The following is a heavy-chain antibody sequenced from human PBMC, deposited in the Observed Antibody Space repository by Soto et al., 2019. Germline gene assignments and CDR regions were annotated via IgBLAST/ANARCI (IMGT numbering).Heavy chain of an antibody. CDR2: IYYSGST. J-gene: IGHJ1*01. CDR3: ARDGGSSGWDAGWYFQH. D-gene: IGHD6-19*01. CDR1: GGSVSSGSYY. V-gene: IGHV4-61*01. Sequence: QVQLQESGPGLVKPSETLSLTCTVSGGSVSSGSYYWSWIRQPPGKGLAWIGYIYYSGSTNYNPSLKSRVTISVDTSKNQFCLKLSSVTAADTAVYYCARDGGSSGWDAGWYFQHWGQGTLVTVSS.